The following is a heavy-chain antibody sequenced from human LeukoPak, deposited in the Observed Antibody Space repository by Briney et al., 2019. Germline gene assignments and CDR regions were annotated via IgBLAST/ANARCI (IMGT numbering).Heavy chain of an antibody. D-gene: IGHD2-2*01. Sequence: PGGSLRLSCAASGFTFSTYAMHWVRQAPGKGLEYVSAISTNGDSTYYADSVKGRFTISRDNSENTLFLQMGSLRADDMAVYYCARWGSTSCYDYWGQGTLVTVSS. CDR2: ISTNGDST. J-gene: IGHJ4*02. CDR1: GFTFSTYA. CDR3: ARWGSTSCYDY. V-gene: IGHV3-64*02.